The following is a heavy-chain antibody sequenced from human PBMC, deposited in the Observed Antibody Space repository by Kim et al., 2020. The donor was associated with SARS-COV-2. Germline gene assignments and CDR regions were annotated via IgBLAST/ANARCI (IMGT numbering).Heavy chain of an antibody. CDR2: INAGNGNT. CDR1: GYTFTSYA. V-gene: IGHV1-3*01. D-gene: IGHD6-6*01. CDR3: VGSSSVCHFDY. J-gene: IGHJ4*02. Sequence: ASVKVSCKASGYTFTSYAMHWVRQAPGQRLEWMGWINAGNGNTKYSQKFQGRVTITRDTSASTAYMELSSLRSEDTAVYYCVGSSSVCHFDYWGQGTLVTVSS.